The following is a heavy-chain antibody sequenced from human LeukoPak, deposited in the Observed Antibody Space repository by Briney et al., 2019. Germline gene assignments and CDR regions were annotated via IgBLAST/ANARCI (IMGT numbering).Heavy chain of an antibody. Sequence: GGSLRLSCAASGFTVSSNYMTWVRQAPGKGLEWVSVIYKSAITYYADTVKGRFTISRDNSKNTLYLQMNSLRAEDTAVYYCASLTDYYMDVWGKGTTVTISS. D-gene: IGHD7-27*01. CDR1: GFTVSSNY. J-gene: IGHJ6*03. CDR3: ASLTDYYMDV. CDR2: IYKSAIT. V-gene: IGHV3-53*01.